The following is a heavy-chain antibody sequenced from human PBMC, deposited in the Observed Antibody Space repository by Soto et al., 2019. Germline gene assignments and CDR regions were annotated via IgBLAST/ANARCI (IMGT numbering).Heavy chain of an antibody. CDR3: ARQSLSSGYYYPLDY. J-gene: IGHJ4*02. V-gene: IGHV4-59*08. D-gene: IGHD3-22*01. Sequence: QVQLQESGPGLVKPSETLSLTCTVSGGSISSYYWSWIRQPPGKGLEWIGYIHYSGSTNYNPSLKSRLTISVDTSKNQFSLKLSSVTAADTAVYYCARQSLSSGYYYPLDYWGQGTLVTVSS. CDR2: IHYSGST. CDR1: GGSISSYY.